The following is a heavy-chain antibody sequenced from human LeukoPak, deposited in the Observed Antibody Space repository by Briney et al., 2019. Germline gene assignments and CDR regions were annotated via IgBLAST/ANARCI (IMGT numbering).Heavy chain of an antibody. CDR3: ARALLLIAARRSEDYYYYGMDV. V-gene: IGHV1-69*04. Sequence: ASVKLSCKASVATFSIYAISWVRHAPGQGLEWIVRIIPIFGIANYAQRFQGRVTITADKSTSTAYMELSSLRSEDTAVYYCARALLLIAARRSEDYYYYGMDVWGQGTTVTVSS. J-gene: IGHJ6*02. CDR2: IIPIFGIA. CDR1: VATFSIYA. D-gene: IGHD6-6*01.